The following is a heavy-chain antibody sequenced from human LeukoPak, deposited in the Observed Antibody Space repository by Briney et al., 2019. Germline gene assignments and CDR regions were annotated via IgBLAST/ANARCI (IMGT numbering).Heavy chain of an antibody. D-gene: IGHD4-23*01. CDR2: INQDGDEK. CDR1: GFTFRTYW. V-gene: IGHV3-7*01. Sequence: QPGRSLRLSCTASGFTFRTYWMNWVRQAPGKGLEWVAKINQDGDEKYYVGSVQGRFTISRDNANASVFLKLSSLRAEDTGVYYCARFGKGPWGQGTLVTVSS. CDR3: ARFGKGP. J-gene: IGHJ5*02.